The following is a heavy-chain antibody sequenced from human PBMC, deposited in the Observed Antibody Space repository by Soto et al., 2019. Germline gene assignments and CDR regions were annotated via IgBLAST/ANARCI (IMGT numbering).Heavy chain of an antibody. CDR2: IYYSGST. Sequence: QVQLQESGPGLVKPSQTLSLTCTVSGGSISSGGYYWSWIRQHPGKGLEWIGYIYYSGSTYYNPSLKSRVTISVDTSKNQFALKLSSVTAADTAVYYCALIAAAGDDRGYYFDYWGQGTLVTVSS. CDR1: GGSISSGGYY. J-gene: IGHJ4*02. CDR3: ALIAAAGDDRGYYFDY. V-gene: IGHV4-31*03. D-gene: IGHD6-13*01.